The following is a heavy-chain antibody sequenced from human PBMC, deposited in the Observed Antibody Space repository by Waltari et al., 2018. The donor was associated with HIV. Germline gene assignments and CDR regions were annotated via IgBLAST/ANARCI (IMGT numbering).Heavy chain of an antibody. CDR3: AIGLPDYLDF. CDR2: TYSRSKWFF. D-gene: IGHD2-21*01. V-gene: IGHV6-1*01. CDR1: GDSVSSNSLT. Sequence: QLQQSSPGLVKPSQTLSLPCAISGDSVSSNSLTWNWLRQSPSRGLEWLGRTYSRSKWFFDFAPSVKSRILIRPDTSKNQFSLQLDSVTSEDTAIYFCAIGLPDYLDFWGQGALVTVSS. J-gene: IGHJ4*02.